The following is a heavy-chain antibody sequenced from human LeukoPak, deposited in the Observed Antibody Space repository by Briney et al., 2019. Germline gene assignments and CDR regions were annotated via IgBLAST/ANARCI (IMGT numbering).Heavy chain of an antibody. CDR2: LYTSKNT. J-gene: IGHJ4*02. V-gene: IGHV4-4*07. CDR3: ARETTLRGTPYYFDY. Sequence: PSETLSLTCTVSGVSISSYFWSWIRQPAGKGLEWIGRLYTSKNTNYNPSLKSRVTMSVDTSENQFSLTLSSVTAADTAVYYCARETTLRGTPYYFDYWGQGILVTVSS. CDR1: GVSISSYF. D-gene: IGHD3-10*01.